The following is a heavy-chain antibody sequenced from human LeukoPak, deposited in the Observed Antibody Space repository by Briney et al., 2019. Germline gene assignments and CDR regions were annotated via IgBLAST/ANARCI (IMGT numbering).Heavy chain of an antibody. D-gene: IGHD2-8*01. J-gene: IGHJ6*03. CDR3: ARARVSQIPGNYYYYMDV. CDR2: IYHSGST. CDR1: GGSISSYY. V-gene: IGHV4-59*01. Sequence: SETLSLTCTVSGGSISSYYWSWIRQPPGKGLEWIGYIYHSGSTNYNPSLKSRVTISVDASKNQFSLKLTSMTAADTAVYYCARARVSQIPGNYYYYMDVWGKGTTVTVSS.